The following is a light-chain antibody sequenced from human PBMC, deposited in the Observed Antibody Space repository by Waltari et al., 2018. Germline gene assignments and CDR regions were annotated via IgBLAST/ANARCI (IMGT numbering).Light chain of an antibody. J-gene: IGKJ1*01. CDR1: QGVSRT. Sequence: EIVLTQSPGPLSLSPGERATLSCRPSQGVSRTLAWYQQKPGQAPRLLIYGASTRATGIPERLRGGGSGTDCSLTIRRLEPEDFAVYYRQHYVRLPVTFGQGTKVEIK. V-gene: IGKV3-20*01. CDR3: QHYVRLPVT. CDR2: GAS.